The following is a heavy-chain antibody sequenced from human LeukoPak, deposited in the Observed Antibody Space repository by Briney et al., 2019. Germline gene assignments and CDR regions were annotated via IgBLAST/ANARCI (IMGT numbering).Heavy chain of an antibody. J-gene: IGHJ4*02. D-gene: IGHD3-10*01. Sequence: GGSLRLSCAASGFTFSNYWMHWVRQAPGKGLVWVSRLNSDGTRTNYADSVKGRFTISRDNAKNTLYLQMNSLRAEDTAVYYCATSLLLWFGELTTFDYWGQGTLVTVSS. CDR2: LNSDGTRT. CDR1: GFTFSNYW. CDR3: ATSLLLWFGELTTFDY. V-gene: IGHV3-74*01.